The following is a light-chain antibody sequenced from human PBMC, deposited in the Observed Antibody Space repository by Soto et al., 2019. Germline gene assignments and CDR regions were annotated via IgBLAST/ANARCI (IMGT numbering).Light chain of an antibody. CDR3: QTWGTGIVV. V-gene: IGLV4-69*01. CDR2: VNSDGNH. CDR1: SGHRTYA. J-gene: IGLJ2*01. Sequence: QSVLTQSPSASASLGASVKLTCTLNSGHRTYAIAWHQQQPEKGPRYLMKVNSDGNHSKGDGIPDRFSGSSSGAERYLTISSLQSEDEADYHCQTWGTGIVVFGGGTKATVL.